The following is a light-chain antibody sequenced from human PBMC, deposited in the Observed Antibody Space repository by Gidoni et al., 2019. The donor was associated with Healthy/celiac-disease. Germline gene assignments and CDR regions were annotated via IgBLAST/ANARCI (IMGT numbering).Light chain of an antibody. V-gene: IGKV3-11*01. J-gene: IGKJ4*01. CDR3: QQRSNWPT. CDR2: DAS. CDR1: PSVSSY. Sequence: EIVLTQSPANLSSSPGERATLSCTASPSVSSYFAWSQPKHGQAPRLLIYDASNRATGIPARFSGSGSGTDFTLTISSLEPEDFAVYYCQQRSNWPTFGGGTKVEIK.